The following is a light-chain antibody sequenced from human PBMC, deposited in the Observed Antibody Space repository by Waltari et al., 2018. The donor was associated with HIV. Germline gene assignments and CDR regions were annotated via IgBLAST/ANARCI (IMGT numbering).Light chain of an antibody. V-gene: IGLV8-61*01. Sequence: QTVVTQEPSFSVSPGGTVTLTCGLRSDSVSTTHYASWYRQTPGQAPLTLIYSTNVRSSGVPDRFPGSILGNKAALTITGAQADDECHYYCVLYMGGAWVFGGGTKLTVL. J-gene: IGLJ3*02. CDR3: VLYMGGAWV. CDR1: SDSVSTTHY. CDR2: STN.